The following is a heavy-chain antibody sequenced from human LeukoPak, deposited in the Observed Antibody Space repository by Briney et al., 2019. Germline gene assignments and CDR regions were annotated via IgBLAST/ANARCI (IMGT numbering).Heavy chain of an antibody. D-gene: IGHD4-17*01. V-gene: IGHV1-2*06. CDR1: GYTFTGYY. Sequence: ASVKVSCKASGYTFTGYYMHWVRQAPGQWLEWMGRINPNSGGTNYAQKFQGRVTMTRDTSISTAYMELSRLRSDDTAVYYCAREANYGDYTHFDYWGQGTLVTVSS. CDR3: AREANYGDYTHFDY. J-gene: IGHJ4*02. CDR2: INPNSGGT.